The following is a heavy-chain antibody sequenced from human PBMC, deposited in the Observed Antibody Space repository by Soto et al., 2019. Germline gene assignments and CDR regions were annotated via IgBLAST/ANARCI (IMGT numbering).Heavy chain of an antibody. CDR3: ALSPTSSGHNSYHCHAMDV. CDR1: GGIFSSHV. CDR2: IIPMFGTP. D-gene: IGHD3-22*01. J-gene: IGHJ6*02. Sequence: GASVKVSCKAYGGIFSSHVISWVRQAPGQGLEWMGGIIPMFGTPNYAEKFQGRVTMTADKSTSTAYMEVNNLRSEDTAVYYCALSPTSSGHNSYHCHAMDVRGQRST. V-gene: IGHV1-69*06.